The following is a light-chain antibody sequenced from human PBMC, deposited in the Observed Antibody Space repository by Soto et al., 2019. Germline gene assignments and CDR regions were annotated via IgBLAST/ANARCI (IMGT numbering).Light chain of an antibody. CDR2: DAS. V-gene: IGKV1-5*01. J-gene: IGKJ1*01. CDR3: QQWT. CDR1: QSISNW. Sequence: DIQMTQSPSTLSASVGDSVTITCRASQSISNWLAWYQVKPGKAPKVLIYDASTLQRGVPSRFSGTGSGTEFTLTISSLKPDDFATYYCQQWTFGQGTKVDIK.